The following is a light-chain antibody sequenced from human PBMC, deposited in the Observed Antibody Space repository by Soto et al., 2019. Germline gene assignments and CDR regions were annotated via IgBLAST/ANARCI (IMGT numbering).Light chain of an antibody. CDR2: GAS. CDR3: QQRSNWPPIT. V-gene: IGKV3D-20*02. Sequence: EIVLTQSPGTLSLSPVERATLSFRASQSVSNNYLAWYQQKPGQAPRLLIYGASNRATGIPDRFSGSGSGTDFTLTISSLEPEDFAVYYCQQRSNWPPITFGQGTRLEIK. J-gene: IGKJ5*01. CDR1: QSVSNNY.